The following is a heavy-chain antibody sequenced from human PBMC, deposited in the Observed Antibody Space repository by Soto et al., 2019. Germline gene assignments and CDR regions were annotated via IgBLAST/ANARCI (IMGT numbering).Heavy chain of an antibody. CDR3: ARTNYYGSGSYSYGMDV. D-gene: IGHD3-10*01. J-gene: IGHJ6*02. CDR2: IYYSGST. CDR1: CGSISSRSYY. Sequence: PSVTLSLTCTVSCGSISSRSYYWGCIRQPPGKGLEWIGSIYYSGSTYYNPSLKSRVTISVDTSKNQFSLKLSSVTAADTAVYYCARTNYYGSGSYSYGMDVWGQGTTVTVSS. V-gene: IGHV4-39*01.